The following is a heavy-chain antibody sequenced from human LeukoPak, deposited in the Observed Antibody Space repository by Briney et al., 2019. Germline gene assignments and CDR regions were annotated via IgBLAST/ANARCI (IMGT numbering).Heavy chain of an antibody. J-gene: IGHJ4*02. CDR1: GGSFSGYY. Sequence: PSETLSLTCAVYGGSFSGYYWSWIRQPPGKGLEWIGEINHSGSTNYNPSLKSRVTISVDTSKNQFSLKLSSVTAADTAVYYCARARYCSSTSCYKGFDYWGQGTLVTVSS. D-gene: IGHD2-2*02. V-gene: IGHV4-34*01. CDR2: INHSGST. CDR3: ARARYCSSTSCYKGFDY.